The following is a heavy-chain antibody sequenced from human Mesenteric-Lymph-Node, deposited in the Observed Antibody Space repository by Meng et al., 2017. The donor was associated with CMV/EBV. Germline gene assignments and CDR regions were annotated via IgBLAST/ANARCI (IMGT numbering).Heavy chain of an antibody. Sequence: CAVSGCSISSSNWWSWVRQPPGKGLEWIGEIYHSGSTNYNPSLKSRVTISVDKSKNQFSLKLSSVTAADTAVYYCARGGGGYDSDFDYWGQGTLVTVSS. J-gene: IGHJ4*02. D-gene: IGHD5-12*01. CDR3: ARGGGGYDSDFDY. V-gene: IGHV4-4*02. CDR1: GCSISSSNW. CDR2: IYHSGST.